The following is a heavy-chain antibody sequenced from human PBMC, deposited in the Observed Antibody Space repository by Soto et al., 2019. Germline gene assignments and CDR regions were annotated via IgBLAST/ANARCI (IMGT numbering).Heavy chain of an antibody. Sequence: GGSLRLSCAASGLTFSNAWMNWVRQAPGKGLEWVGRIKSKTDGGTTDYGAPVKGRFTISRDDSENTLYMEMNSLKTEDTAVYCCTVARAETTTITIAYWCQGRLVTVSS. V-gene: IGHV3-15*07. CDR3: TVARAETTTITIAY. J-gene: IGHJ4*02. D-gene: IGHD3-3*01. CDR1: GLTFSNAW. CDR2: IKSKTDGGTT.